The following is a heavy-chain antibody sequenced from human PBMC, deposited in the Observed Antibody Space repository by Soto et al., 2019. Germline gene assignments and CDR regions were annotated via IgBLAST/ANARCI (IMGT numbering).Heavy chain of an antibody. D-gene: IGHD3-10*01. CDR2: IIPILGIA. V-gene: IGHV1-69*08. J-gene: IGHJ5*02. Sequence: QVQLVQSGAEVKKPGSSVKVSGKATGGTFSSYTISWVRQAPGQGLVWMGRIIPILGIANYAQKFQGRVTITADKSTSPAYMELSSLRSEDTAVYYCAREGWSSGSYWFDPLGQGTLVTVSS. CDR3: AREGWSSGSYWFDP. CDR1: GGTFSSYT.